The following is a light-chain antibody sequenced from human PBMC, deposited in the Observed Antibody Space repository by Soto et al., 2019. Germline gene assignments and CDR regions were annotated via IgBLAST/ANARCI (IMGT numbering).Light chain of an antibody. CDR2: DAS. CDR3: QQRSNWPPSIT. V-gene: IGKV3-11*01. CDR1: QSISNY. J-gene: IGKJ5*01. Sequence: EIVLTQPPVTLSLSPGQGAALSCRAIQSISNYLAWYQQKPGQAPRLLIYDASNRATGTPARFSGSGSGTDFTLTISSLEPEDFAVYYCQQRSNWPPSITFGQGTRLEI.